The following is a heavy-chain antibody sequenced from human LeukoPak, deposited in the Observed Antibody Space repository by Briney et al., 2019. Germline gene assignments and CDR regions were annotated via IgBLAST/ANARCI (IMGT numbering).Heavy chain of an antibody. D-gene: IGHD6-19*01. V-gene: IGHV3-74*01. J-gene: IGHJ4*02. Sequence: QPGGSLRLSCAASGFTFSSYWMHWVRQAPGKGRVWVSRINSDGSITIYADSVKGRFTFSRDNAKNTLYLQMNSLRAEDTAVYYCARGGSGWSSYFDYWGQGTLVTVSS. CDR3: ARGGSGWSSYFDY. CDR1: GFTFSSYW. CDR2: INSDGSIT.